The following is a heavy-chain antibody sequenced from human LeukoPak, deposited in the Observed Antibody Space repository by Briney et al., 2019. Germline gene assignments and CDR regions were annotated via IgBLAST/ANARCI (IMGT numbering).Heavy chain of an antibody. J-gene: IGHJ6*02. CDR1: GGSISSYY. V-gene: IGHV4-59*01. D-gene: IGHD5-18*01. Sequence: SETLSLTCTVSGGSISSYYWSWIRQPPGKGLEWIGYIHYSGSTNYNPSLKSRVTISVDMANNQFSLKLSSVTAADTAVYYCARVGYSSNWPEDMDVWGQGTTVTVSS. CDR3: ARVGYSSNWPEDMDV. CDR2: IHYSGST.